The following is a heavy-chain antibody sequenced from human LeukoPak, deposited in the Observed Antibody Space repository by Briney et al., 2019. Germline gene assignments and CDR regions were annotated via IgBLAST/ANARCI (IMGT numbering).Heavy chain of an antibody. CDR1: GFTLSTLR. Sequence: SLRPSCAPSGFTLSTLRVNWVRQAAGTLRERVSSFSGGIGYISYTDSGKGRFTTSTDKAQNSICLQINSDLGAHTAMYFCVGGPIGAAGEDYWGQGILVTVSS. CDR2: FSGGIGYI. J-gene: IGHJ4*02. V-gene: IGHV3-21*01. D-gene: IGHD6-13*01. CDR3: VGGPIGAAGEDY.